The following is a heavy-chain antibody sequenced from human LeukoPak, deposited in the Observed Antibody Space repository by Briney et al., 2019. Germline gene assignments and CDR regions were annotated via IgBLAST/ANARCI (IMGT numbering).Heavy chain of an antibody. CDR3: ARTYYYDSRDAFDI. J-gene: IGHJ3*02. D-gene: IGHD3-22*01. Sequence: ASVKVSCKASGYTFTSYGLSWVRQAPGQGLEWMGWISAYNGNTNYAQKLQGRVTMTTDTSTSTAYMELRSLRSDDTAVYYCARTYYYDSRDAFDIWGQGTMVTVSS. V-gene: IGHV1-18*01. CDR2: ISAYNGNT. CDR1: GYTFTSYG.